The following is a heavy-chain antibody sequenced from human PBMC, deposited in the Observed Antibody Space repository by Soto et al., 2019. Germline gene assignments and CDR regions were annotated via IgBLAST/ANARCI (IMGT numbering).Heavy chain of an antibody. CDR3: AKGSIEYSASVDN. V-gene: IGHV3-23*01. J-gene: IGHJ4*02. CDR2: IRARGGSS. Sequence: EVQLLESGGGLVQPGGSLRLSCAASGFSFSSYAMVWVRQAPGKGLEWVSVIRARGGSSYFADSVKGRFTISRDNYTNLLSLEMNSLRAADTAIYFCAKGSIEYSASVDNWGQGTLVLVSS. CDR1: GFSFSSYA. D-gene: IGHD5-12*01.